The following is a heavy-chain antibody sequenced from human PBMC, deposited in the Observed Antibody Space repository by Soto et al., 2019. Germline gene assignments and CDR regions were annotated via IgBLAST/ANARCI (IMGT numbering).Heavy chain of an antibody. V-gene: IGHV4-31*03. Sequence: SETLSLTCTVSGGSISSGGYYWSWIRQHPGKGLEWIGYIYYSGSTYYNPSLKSRVTISVDTSKNQFSLKLSSVTAADTAVYYCARSYSGYDNYFDYWGQGTLVTVSS. J-gene: IGHJ4*02. CDR2: IYYSGST. CDR1: GGSISSGGYY. CDR3: ARSYSGYDNYFDY. D-gene: IGHD5-12*01.